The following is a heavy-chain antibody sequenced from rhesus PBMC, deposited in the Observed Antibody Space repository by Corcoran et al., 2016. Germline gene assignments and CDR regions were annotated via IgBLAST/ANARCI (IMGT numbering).Heavy chain of an antibody. CDR2: ISGSSGST. CDR1: GGSVSSSNW. J-gene: IGHJ4*01. CDR3: ARDEYSNYVYFDY. Sequence: QVQLQESGPGLVKPSETLSLTCAVSGGSVSSSNWWSWIRQPPGKGLEWIGYISGSSGSTYYNPSLKSRVTISTDTSKNQFSLKLSSVTAADTAVYYCARDEYSNYVYFDYWGQGVLVTVSS. D-gene: IGHD4-23*01. V-gene: IGHV4-65*01.